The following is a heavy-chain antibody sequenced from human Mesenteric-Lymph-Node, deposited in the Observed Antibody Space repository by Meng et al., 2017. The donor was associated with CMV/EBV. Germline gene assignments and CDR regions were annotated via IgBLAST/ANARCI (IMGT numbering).Heavy chain of an antibody. Sequence: GESLKISCAASGFTFSSYEMNWVRQAPGKGLEWVSYISSSSSTIYYADSVKGRFTISRDNANNSLYLQMNSLRAEDTAVYFCARGSGSGRYGMDVWGQGTTVTVSS. J-gene: IGHJ6*02. V-gene: IGHV3-48*01. CDR1: GFTFSSYE. D-gene: IGHD3-10*01. CDR2: ISSSSSTI. CDR3: ARGSGSGRYGMDV.